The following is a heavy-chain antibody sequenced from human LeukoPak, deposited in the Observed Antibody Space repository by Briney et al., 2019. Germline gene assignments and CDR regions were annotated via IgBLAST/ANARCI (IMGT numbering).Heavy chain of an antibody. CDR3: AKVDDDSSGSYPDDAFNI. V-gene: IGHV3-23*01. CDR1: GFTFSSYA. D-gene: IGHD3-22*01. J-gene: IGHJ3*02. CDR2: IRGSGGST. Sequence: GGSLRLSCAASGFTFSSYAMSWVRQAPGKGLEWVPAIRGSGGSTYYADSVKGRFTISRDNSKNTLYLQMNSLRAEDTAVYYCAKVDDDSSGSYPDDAFNIWGQGTMVTVSS.